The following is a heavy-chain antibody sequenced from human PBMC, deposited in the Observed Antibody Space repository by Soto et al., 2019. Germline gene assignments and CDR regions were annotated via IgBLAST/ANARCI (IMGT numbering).Heavy chain of an antibody. Sequence: SGPTLVKPTQTLTLTCTFSGFSLSTSGVGVGWIRQPPGKALEWLALIYWNDDKRYSPSLKSRLTITKDTSKNQVVLTMTNMDPVDTATYYCAHTREIAYYWYFDLWGRGTLVTVSS. J-gene: IGHJ2*01. D-gene: IGHD2-21*01. CDR2: IYWNDDK. CDR3: AHTREIAYYWYFDL. V-gene: IGHV2-5*01. CDR1: GFSLSTSGVG.